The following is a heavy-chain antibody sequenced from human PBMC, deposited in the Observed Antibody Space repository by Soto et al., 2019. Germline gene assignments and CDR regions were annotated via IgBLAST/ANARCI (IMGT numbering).Heavy chain of an antibody. CDR3: ARDEVIAVAGTEGPNYYYYGMDV. V-gene: IGHV4-59*01. CDR2: IYYSGST. CDR1: GGSISSYY. Sequence: SETLSLTCTVSGGSISSYYWSWIRQPPGKGLEWIGYIYYSGSTNYNPSLKSRVTISVDTSKNQFSLKPSSVTAADTAVYYCARDEVIAVAGTEGPNYYYYGMDVWGQGTTVTVSS. D-gene: IGHD6-19*01. J-gene: IGHJ6*02.